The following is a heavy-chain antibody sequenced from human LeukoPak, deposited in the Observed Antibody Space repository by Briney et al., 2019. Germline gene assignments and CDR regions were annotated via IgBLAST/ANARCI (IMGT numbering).Heavy chain of an antibody. D-gene: IGHD3-10*01. V-gene: IGHV3-66*01. CDR2: IWRGGTT. CDR3: ARDYYGSGSQIYGIIDH. CDR1: GFTVSNNY. J-gene: IGHJ4*02. Sequence: GGSLRLSCATSGFTVSNNYMSWVRQTPGKGLEWVSLIWRGGTTYYVGSVKGRFTISRDNSKNTLYLQMNSLRAEDTAVYYCARDYYGSGSQIYGIIDHWGQGTLVAVSS.